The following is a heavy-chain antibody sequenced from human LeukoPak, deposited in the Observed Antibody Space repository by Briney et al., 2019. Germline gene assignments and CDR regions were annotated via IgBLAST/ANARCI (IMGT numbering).Heavy chain of an antibody. CDR3: ATRPDIAAAGPGWFDP. CDR1: GGSFSGYY. D-gene: IGHD6-13*01. Sequence: SETLSLTCAVYGGSFSGYYWSWIRQPPGKGLEWIGEINHSGSTIYNPSLKSRVTISVDTSKNQFSLRLSSVTAADTAVYYCATRPDIAAAGPGWFDPWGQGTLATVSS. CDR2: INHSGST. J-gene: IGHJ5*02. V-gene: IGHV4-34*01.